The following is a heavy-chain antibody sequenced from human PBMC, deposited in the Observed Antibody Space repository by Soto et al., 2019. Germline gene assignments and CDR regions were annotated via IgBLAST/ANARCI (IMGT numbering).Heavy chain of an antibody. CDR1: GFTFSRYW. CDR2: INSDGSST. V-gene: IGHV3-74*01. Sequence: EVQLVESGGGLVQPGGSLRLSCAASGFTFSRYWMHWVRQAPGKGLVWVSHINSDGSSTTYADSVRGRFTIFRDNGEDTLYRQMNSLRAEDTAVYYCVRDRRQAVGDNYWDFDLWGRGTLVTVSS. D-gene: IGHD6-19*01. J-gene: IGHJ2*01. CDR3: VRDRRQAVGDNYWDFDL.